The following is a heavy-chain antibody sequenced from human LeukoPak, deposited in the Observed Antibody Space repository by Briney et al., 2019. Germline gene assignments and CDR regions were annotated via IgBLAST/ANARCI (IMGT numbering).Heavy chain of an antibody. V-gene: IGHV4-30-4*01. CDR3: ARHPTGPYGAANYYYMDV. J-gene: IGHJ6*03. CDR1: GGSISSGDYY. Sequence: PSQTLSLTCTVSGGSISSGDYYWSWIRQPPGKGLEWIGYIYYSGSTYYNPSLKSRVTISVDTSKNQFSLKLSSVTAADTAVYYCARHPTGPYGAANYYYMDVWGKGTTVTVSS. D-gene: IGHD4/OR15-4a*01. CDR2: IYYSGST.